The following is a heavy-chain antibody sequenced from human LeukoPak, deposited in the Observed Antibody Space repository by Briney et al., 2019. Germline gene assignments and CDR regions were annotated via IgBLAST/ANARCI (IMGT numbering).Heavy chain of an antibody. J-gene: IGHJ4*02. Sequence: GGSLRLSCAASGFTFSSYGMHWVRQAPGKGLEWVAVISYDGSNKYYADSVKGRFTISRDNSKNTLYLQMNSLRAEDTAVYYCAKVLPAAIVGIDYWGQGTLVTVSS. V-gene: IGHV3-30*18. CDR1: GFTFSSYG. CDR2: ISYDGSNK. CDR3: AKVLPAAIVGIDY. D-gene: IGHD2-2*02.